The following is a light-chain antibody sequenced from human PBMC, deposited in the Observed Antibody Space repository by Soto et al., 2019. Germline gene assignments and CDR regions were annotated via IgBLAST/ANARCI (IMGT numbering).Light chain of an antibody. CDR2: SAS. Sequence: DIHMTQSPSSLSASVGDRVTITCRAGQTVNDYLNWYQHKPGKAPKLLIYSASTLQSGVPSRFSGSGSGTDFTLTITSLQPEDFGTYYCHPTYSTPQTFGQGTRVEIK. V-gene: IGKV1-39*01. CDR1: QTVNDY. J-gene: IGKJ1*01. CDR3: HPTYSTPQT.